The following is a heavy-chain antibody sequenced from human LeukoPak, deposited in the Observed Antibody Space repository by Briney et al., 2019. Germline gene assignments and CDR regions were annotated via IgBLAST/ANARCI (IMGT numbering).Heavy chain of an antibody. CDR3: ARDRQQAEFIDY. CDR2: IWYDGSNK. D-gene: IGHD6-13*01. CDR1: GFTFSSYG. J-gene: IGHJ4*02. V-gene: IGHV3-33*01. Sequence: GRSLRLSCAASGFTFSSYGMHWVRQAPGKGLEWVAVIWYDGSNKYYADSVKGRFTISRDNSKNTLYLQMNSLRAEDTAVYYCARDRQQAEFIDYWGQGTLVTVSS.